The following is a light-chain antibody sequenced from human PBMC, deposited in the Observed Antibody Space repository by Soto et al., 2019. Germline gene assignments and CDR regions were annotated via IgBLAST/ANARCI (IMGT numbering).Light chain of an antibody. CDR3: QQYNSYSPLT. CDR1: QRISTW. CDR2: DAS. J-gene: IGKJ4*01. Sequence: DIQMTPSPSHLSASGGDGVTITWRASQRISTWLAWYQQRPGKAPKLLISDASSLEAGVPSRFSGSGSGTEFTLTISSLQPDDYATYYCQQYNSYSPLTFGGGTKVDI. V-gene: IGKV1-5*01.